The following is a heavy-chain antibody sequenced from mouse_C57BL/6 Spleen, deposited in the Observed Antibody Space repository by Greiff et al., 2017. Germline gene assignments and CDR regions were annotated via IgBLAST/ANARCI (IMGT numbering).Heavy chain of an antibody. J-gene: IGHJ3*01. Sequence: VQLQQPGAELVKPGASVKLSCKASGYTFTSYWMHWVKQRPGQGLEWIGMIHPNSGSTKYNEKFKSKATLTVDKSSSTAYMQLSSLTSEDSAVYYCARLPIYYGYDGTWFAYWGQGTLVTVSA. D-gene: IGHD2-2*01. V-gene: IGHV1-64*01. CDR3: ARLPIYYGYDGTWFAY. CDR1: GYTFTSYW. CDR2: IHPNSGST.